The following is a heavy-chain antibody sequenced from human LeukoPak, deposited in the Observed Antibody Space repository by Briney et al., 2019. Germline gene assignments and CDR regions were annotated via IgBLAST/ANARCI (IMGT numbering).Heavy chain of an antibody. Sequence: SSETLSLTCTVSGDSISNSNYYWGWIRQPPGKGLEWIGTIYYSGTTYYNPSLKSRVAISVDTSRNQFSLRLNSITAADTAVYYCARGKKGIAAAGSLVSGIDYWGQGTLVTVSS. CDR3: ARGKKGIAAAGSLVSGIDY. J-gene: IGHJ4*02. V-gene: IGHV4-39*07. CDR2: IYYSGTT. D-gene: IGHD6-13*01. CDR1: GDSISNSNYY.